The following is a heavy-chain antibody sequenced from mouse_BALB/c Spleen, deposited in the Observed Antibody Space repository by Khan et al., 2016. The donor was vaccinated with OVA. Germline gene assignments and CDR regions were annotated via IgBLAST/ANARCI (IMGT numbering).Heavy chain of an antibody. J-gene: IGHJ3*01. Sequence: EVELVESGGGLVKPGGSLKLSCAASGFTFSDYYMYWVRQTPEKRLEWVATISDGGSYTSYPDSVKGRFTISRDNAKNNLYLQMSSLKSEETAMYYCARGGYGSFAFWGQGTLVTVSA. CDR2: ISDGGSYT. D-gene: IGHD2-14*01. CDR1: GFTFSDYY. CDR3: ARGGYGSFAF. V-gene: IGHV5-4*02.